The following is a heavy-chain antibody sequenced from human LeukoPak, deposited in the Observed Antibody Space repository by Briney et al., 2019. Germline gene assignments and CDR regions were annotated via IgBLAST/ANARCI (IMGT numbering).Heavy chain of an antibody. CDR1: GFTFSDYY. V-gene: IGHV3-11*06. CDR3: ARGGEDMDY. D-gene: IGHD2-15*01. J-gene: IGHJ4*02. Sequence: GGSLRLSCAASGFTFSDYYMSWIRQAPGKGRGWVSYISSSSSYTNYADSVKGRFTISRDNAKNSLYLQMNSLRAEDTAVYYCARGGEDMDYWGQGTLVTVSS. CDR2: ISSSSSYT.